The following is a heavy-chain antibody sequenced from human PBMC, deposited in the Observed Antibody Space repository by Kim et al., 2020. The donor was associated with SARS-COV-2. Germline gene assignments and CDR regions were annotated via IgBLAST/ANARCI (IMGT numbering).Heavy chain of an antibody. Sequence: GGSLRLSCAASGFTFSSYGMHWVRQAPGKGLEWVAVIWYDGSNKYYADSVKGRFTISRDNSKNTLYLQMNSLRAEDTAVYYCARVVTGTLGDAFDIWGQGTMVTVSS. CDR3: ARVVTGTLGDAFDI. V-gene: IGHV3-33*01. J-gene: IGHJ3*02. D-gene: IGHD1-7*01. CDR1: GFTFSSYG. CDR2: IWYDGSNK.